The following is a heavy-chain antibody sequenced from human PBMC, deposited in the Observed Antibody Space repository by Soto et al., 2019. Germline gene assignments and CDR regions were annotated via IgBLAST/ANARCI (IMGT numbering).Heavy chain of an antibody. D-gene: IGHD2-15*01. Sequence: SVKVSCKASGGTFSSYAISWVRQAPGQGLEWMGGIIPIFGTANYAQKFQGRVTITADESTSTAYMELSSLRSEDTAVYYCARGDCSGGSCWKLYYFDYWGQGTLVTVSS. J-gene: IGHJ4*02. CDR3: ARGDCSGGSCWKLYYFDY. V-gene: IGHV1-69*13. CDR1: GGTFSSYA. CDR2: IIPIFGTA.